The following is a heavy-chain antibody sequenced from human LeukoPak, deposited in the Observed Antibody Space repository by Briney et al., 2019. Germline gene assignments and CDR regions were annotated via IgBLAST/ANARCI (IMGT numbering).Heavy chain of an antibody. V-gene: IGHV1-24*01. CDR3: PTRGATVTTYGY. CDR2: FDPEDGET. J-gene: IGHJ4*02. CDR1: GYTLTELS. Sequence: GASVKVSCKVSGYTLTELSMHWVRQAPGKGLEWMGGFDPEDGETIYAQKFQGRVTMTEDTSTDTAYMALSSLRSEDTAVYYCPTRGATVTTYGYWGQGTLVTVPS. D-gene: IGHD4-11*01.